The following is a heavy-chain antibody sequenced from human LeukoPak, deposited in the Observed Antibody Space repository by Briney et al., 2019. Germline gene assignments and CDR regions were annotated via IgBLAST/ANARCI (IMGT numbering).Heavy chain of an antibody. CDR3: ARRVPGYDSSGYYYWFDP. J-gene: IGHJ5*02. D-gene: IGHD3-22*01. CDR2: INPSGGST. V-gene: IGHV1-46*01. Sequence: ASVKVSCKASGYTFTSYYMHWVRQAPGQGLEWMGIINPSGGSTRYAQKFQGRVTMTRDASTSTVYMELSSLRSEDTAVYYCARRVPGYDSSGYYYWFDPWGQGTLVTVSS. CDR1: GYTFTSYY.